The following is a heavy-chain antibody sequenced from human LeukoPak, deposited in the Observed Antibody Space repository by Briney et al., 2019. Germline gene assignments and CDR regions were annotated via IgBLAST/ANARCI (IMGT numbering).Heavy chain of an antibody. CDR2: ISESGGST. Sequence: GGSLRLSCAASGFTFSRYAMSWVRQAPGKGLEWVSTISESGGSTYYADSVKGRFTISRDNSKNTLYLQMNSLRAEDTAVYYCAKFVNYGTYYYYYYMDVWGKGTTVIVSS. CDR1: GFTFSRYA. J-gene: IGHJ6*03. D-gene: IGHD3-10*01. V-gene: IGHV3-23*01. CDR3: AKFVNYGTYYYYYYMDV.